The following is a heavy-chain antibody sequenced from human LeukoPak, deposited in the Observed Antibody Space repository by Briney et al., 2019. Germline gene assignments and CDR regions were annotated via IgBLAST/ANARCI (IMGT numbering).Heavy chain of an antibody. V-gene: IGHV2-5*01. CDR1: GFSLSTSGVG. CDR3: AHSRVMVRGVPPTFDY. J-gene: IGHJ4*02. D-gene: IGHD3-10*01. CDR2: IYWNDDK. Sequence: ESGPTLVKPTQTLTLTCTFSGFSLSTSGVGVGWIRQPPGKALEWLALIYWNDDKRYSPSLKSRLTITKDTSKNQVVLTMTNMDPVDTATYYCAHSRVMVRGVPPTFDYWGQGTLVTVSS.